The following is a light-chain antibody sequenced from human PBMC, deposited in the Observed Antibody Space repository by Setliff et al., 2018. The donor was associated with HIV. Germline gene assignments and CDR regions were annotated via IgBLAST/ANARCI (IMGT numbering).Light chain of an antibody. Sequence: QSVLTQPHSVSAAPRQKVTISCSGSSSNIGDNYVSWYQHLPGTAPKLLISEDNKRPSGIPGRFSGSKSGASATLAITGLQTGDEADYYCGTWDTTLSVYVFGSGTKVTVL. V-gene: IGLV1-51*02. CDR2: EDN. CDR1: SSNIGDNY. J-gene: IGLJ1*01. CDR3: GTWDTTLSVYV.